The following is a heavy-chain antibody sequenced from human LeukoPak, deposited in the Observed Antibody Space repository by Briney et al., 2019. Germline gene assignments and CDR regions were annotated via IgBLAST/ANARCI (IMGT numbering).Heavy chain of an antibody. V-gene: IGHV3-48*03. CDR2: ISSSGRRI. D-gene: IGHD2-15*01. CDR1: GFTFSDYE. Sequence: GGSLRLXCAASGFTFSDYEMNWVRQAPGKELEWVSYISSSGRRIYYADSVKGRFTISRDNAKNSLYLQMNSLRVDDTAIYYCARGPRDPTEYCSRGTCSPTYEVWGQGTLVTVSS. J-gene: IGHJ4*02. CDR3: ARGPRDPTEYCSRGTCSPTYEV.